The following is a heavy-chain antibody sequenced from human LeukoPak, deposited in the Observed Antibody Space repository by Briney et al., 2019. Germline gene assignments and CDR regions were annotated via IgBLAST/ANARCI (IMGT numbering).Heavy chain of an antibody. J-gene: IGHJ4*02. CDR1: GFTFSSYA. D-gene: IGHD3-9*01. CDR2: ISGSGGTT. CDR3: ANLMGDILTGPGDY. V-gene: IGHV3-23*01. Sequence: PGGSLRLSCAASGFTFSSYAMSWVRQAPGKGLEWVSGISGSGGTTYYADSVQGRFTISRDNSKNTLYLQMNSLRAEDTAVYYCANLMGDILTGPGDYWGQGTLVTVSS.